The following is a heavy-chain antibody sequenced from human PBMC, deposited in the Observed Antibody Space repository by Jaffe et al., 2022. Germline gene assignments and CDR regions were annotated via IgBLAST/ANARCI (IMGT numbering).Heavy chain of an antibody. D-gene: IGHD3-10*01. CDR1: GFTFSSYE. CDR3: ASPYGSGSDAFDI. Sequence: EVQLVESGGGLVQPGGSLRLSCAASGFTFSSYEMNWVRQAPGKGLEWVSYISSSGSTIYYADSVKGRFTISRDNAKNSLYLQMNSLRAEDTAVYYCASPYGSGSDAFDIWGQGTMVTVSS. V-gene: IGHV3-48*03. J-gene: IGHJ3*02. CDR2: ISSSGSTI.